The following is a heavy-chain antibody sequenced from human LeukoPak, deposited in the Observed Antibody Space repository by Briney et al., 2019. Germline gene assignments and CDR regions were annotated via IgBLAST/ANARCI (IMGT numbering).Heavy chain of an antibody. Sequence: PSETLSLTCTVSGGSISRGGHYWSWIRQHPGKGLEWIGYIYDSGSTYYNPSLKSRVTISLDTSKNQFSLKLSSVTAADTAVYYCARDMTTGYYYRMDVWGQGTTVTVSS. J-gene: IGHJ6*02. D-gene: IGHD4-11*01. V-gene: IGHV4-31*03. CDR1: GGSISRGGHY. CDR3: ARDMTTGYYYRMDV. CDR2: IYDSGST.